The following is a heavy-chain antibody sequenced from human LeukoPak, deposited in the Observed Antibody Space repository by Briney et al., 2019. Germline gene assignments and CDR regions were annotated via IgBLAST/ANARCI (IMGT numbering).Heavy chain of an antibody. CDR1: GFTFSNYA. D-gene: IGHD5-18*01. V-gene: IGHV3-23*01. CDR3: ANPGYSYGLYFDY. Sequence: GSLRLSCAASGFTFSNYAMSWVRQAPGKGLEWVSAISGSGGSTYYADSVKGRFTISRDNSKNTLYLQMNSLRAEDTAVYYCANPGYSYGLYFDYWGQGTLVTVTS. J-gene: IGHJ4*02. CDR2: ISGSGGST.